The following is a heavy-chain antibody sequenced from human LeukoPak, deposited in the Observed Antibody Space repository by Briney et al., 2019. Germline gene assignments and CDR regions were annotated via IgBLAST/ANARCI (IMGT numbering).Heavy chain of an antibody. Sequence: PGGSLRLSCAASGFTFNTYSMNWARQAPGKGLEWVSSIDSSGGYTFYADSVEGRFTISRDNSKNTLYLQMNSLGVEDTAVYYCATPPHDYGDYYFDYWGQGTLVTVSS. CDR2: IDSSGGYT. D-gene: IGHD4-17*01. V-gene: IGHV3-21*01. CDR3: ATPPHDYGDYYFDY. J-gene: IGHJ4*02. CDR1: GFTFNTYS.